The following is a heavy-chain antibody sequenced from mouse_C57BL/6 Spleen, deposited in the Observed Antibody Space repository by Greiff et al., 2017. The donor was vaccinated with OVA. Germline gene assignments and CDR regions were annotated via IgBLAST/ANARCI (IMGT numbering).Heavy chain of an antibody. D-gene: IGHD2-1*01. V-gene: IGHV1-26*01. CDR1: GYTFTDYY. CDR2: INPNNGGT. CDR3: ARSKGGNSNLYFDY. J-gene: IGHJ2*01. Sequence: VQLQQSGPELVKPGASVKISCKASGYTFTDYYMNWVKQSHGKSLEWIGDINPNNGGTSYNQKFKGKATLTVDKSSSTAYMELRSLTSEDSAVYYCARSKGGNSNLYFDYWGQGTTLTVSS.